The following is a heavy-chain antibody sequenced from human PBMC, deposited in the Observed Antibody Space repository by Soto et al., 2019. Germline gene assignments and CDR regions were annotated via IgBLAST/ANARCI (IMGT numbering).Heavy chain of an antibody. CDR2: ISSSSSYI. CDR3: ARVLRQDYYDSSGPYGMAV. J-gene: IGHJ6*02. D-gene: IGHD3-22*01. Sequence: PGGSLRLSCAASGFTFSSYSMNWVRQAPGKGLEWVSSISSSSSYIYYADSVKGRFTISRDNAKNSLYLQMNSLRAEDTAVYYCARVLRQDYYDSSGPYGMAVWGQGTTVTVSS. CDR1: GFTFSSYS. V-gene: IGHV3-21*01.